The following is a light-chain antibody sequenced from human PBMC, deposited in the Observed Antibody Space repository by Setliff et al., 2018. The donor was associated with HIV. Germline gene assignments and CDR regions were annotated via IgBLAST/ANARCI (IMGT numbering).Light chain of an antibody. CDR3: SSYAGSSTYV. CDR2: QAT. CDR1: SSDIGRYNL. V-gene: IGLV2-23*01. Sequence: QSALAQPASVSGSPGQSITISCTGTSSDIGRYNLVSWYQQYPGKAPKLMIYQATKRPSGVSNRFSGSKSGNTASLTISGLQAEDEADYYCSSYAGSSTYVFGTGTKVTVL. J-gene: IGLJ1*01.